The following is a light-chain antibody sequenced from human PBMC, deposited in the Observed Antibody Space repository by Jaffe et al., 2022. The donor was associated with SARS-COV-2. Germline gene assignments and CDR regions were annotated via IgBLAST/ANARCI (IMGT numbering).Light chain of an antibody. CDR3: QQYDNLIFT. J-gene: IGKJ3*01. CDR1: QDINKY. Sequence: DIQMTQSPSSLSASVGDRVTITCQASQDINKYLNWYQQKPGKAPKLLIYDASNLETGVPSRFSGSGSGTDFTLTISSLQPEDVATYYCQQYDNLIFTFGPGTKVDIK. V-gene: IGKV1-33*01. CDR2: DAS.